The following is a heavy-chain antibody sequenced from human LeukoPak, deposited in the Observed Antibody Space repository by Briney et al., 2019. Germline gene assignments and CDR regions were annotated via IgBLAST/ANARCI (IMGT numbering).Heavy chain of an antibody. V-gene: IGHV3-7*01. Sequence: GGSLRLSCAASGFTFSSYWMSWVRQAPGKGLEWVANIKQDGSEKYYVDSVKGRFTISRDNSKNTLYLQMNSLRAEDTAVYYCARDRDGDYDFDYWGQGTLVTVSS. CDR2: IKQDGSEK. D-gene: IGHD4-17*01. CDR3: ARDRDGDYDFDY. CDR1: GFTFSSYW. J-gene: IGHJ4*02.